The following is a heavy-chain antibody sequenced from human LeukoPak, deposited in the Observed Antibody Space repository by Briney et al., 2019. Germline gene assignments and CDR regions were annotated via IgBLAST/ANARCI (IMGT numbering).Heavy chain of an antibody. V-gene: IGHV3-23*01. Sequence: GGSLRLSCAASGFAFSSYGMSWVRQAPGKGLEWVSAISGSGGSTYYADSVKGRFTISRDNSKNTLYLQMNSLRAEDTAVYYCAKEWGKYQFGYFDYWGQGTLVTVSS. CDR3: AKEWGKYQFGYFDY. CDR1: GFAFSSYG. D-gene: IGHD3-16*01. J-gene: IGHJ4*02. CDR2: ISGSGGST.